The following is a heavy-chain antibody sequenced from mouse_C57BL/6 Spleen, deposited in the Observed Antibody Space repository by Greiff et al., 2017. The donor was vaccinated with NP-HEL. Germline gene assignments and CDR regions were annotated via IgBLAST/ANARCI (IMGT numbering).Heavy chain of an antibody. CDR2: INPSNGGT. J-gene: IGHJ1*03. CDR3: ARGDYYGSRRYFDV. V-gene: IGHV1-53*01. Sequence: VQLQQPGTELVKPGASVKLSCKASGYTFTSYWMHWVKQRPGQGLEWIGNINPSNGGTNYNEKFKSKATLTVDKSSSTAYMQLSSLTSEDSAVYYCARGDYYGSRRYFDVWGTGTTVTVSS. CDR1: GYTFTSYW. D-gene: IGHD1-1*01.